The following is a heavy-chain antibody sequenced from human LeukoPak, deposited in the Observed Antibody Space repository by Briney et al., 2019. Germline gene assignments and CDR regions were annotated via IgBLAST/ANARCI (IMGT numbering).Heavy chain of an antibody. Sequence: GGSLRLSCAASGFTFSSYSMNWVRQAPGKGLEWVSSISSSSSYIYYADSVKGRFTISRDNAKNSLYLQMNSLRAEDTAMYYCARLNYYDSSGPNPYFDYWGQGTLVTVSS. V-gene: IGHV3-21*01. J-gene: IGHJ4*02. CDR2: ISSSSSYI. CDR3: ARLNYYDSSGPNPYFDY. D-gene: IGHD3-22*01. CDR1: GFTFSSYS.